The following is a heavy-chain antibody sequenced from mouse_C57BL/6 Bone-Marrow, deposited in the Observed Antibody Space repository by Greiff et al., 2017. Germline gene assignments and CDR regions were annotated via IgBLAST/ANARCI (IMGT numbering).Heavy chain of an antibody. CDR2: INPNNGGT. D-gene: IGHD2-4*01. Sequence: EVQGVESGPELVKPGASVTIPCKASGYTFTDYNMAWVKQSPGKSLEWIGDINPNNGGTIYNQKFKGKATLTVDKSSSTAYMEHRSLTSEDTAVYDGARPLYDYDGGPWFAYWGQGTLVTVSA. J-gene: IGHJ3*01. CDR3: ARPLYDYDGGPWFAY. V-gene: IGHV1-18*01. CDR1: GYTFTDYN.